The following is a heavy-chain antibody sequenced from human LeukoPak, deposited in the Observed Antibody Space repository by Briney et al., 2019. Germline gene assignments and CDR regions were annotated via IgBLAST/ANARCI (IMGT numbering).Heavy chain of an antibody. Sequence: GSLRLSCGASGFTFSSYAMIWVRQAPGKGLEWVSAISGSDGSTYYADSVKGRFTISRDNSKNTLYLQLNSLRAEDTAVYYCAKAKTGTNFCDDYWGQGTLVTVSS. CDR2: ISGSDGST. CDR1: GFTFSSYA. D-gene: IGHD1-7*01. V-gene: IGHV3-23*01. CDR3: AKAKTGTNFCDDY. J-gene: IGHJ4*02.